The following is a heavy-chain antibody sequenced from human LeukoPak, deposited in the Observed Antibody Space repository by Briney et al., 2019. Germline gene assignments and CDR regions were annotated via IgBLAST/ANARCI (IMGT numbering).Heavy chain of an antibody. CDR3: ARDYHGVGSYYYYGMDV. CDR1: GFTFSSYW. J-gene: IGHJ6*02. CDR2: IKQDGSEK. D-gene: IGHD1-26*01. V-gene: IGHV3-7*01. Sequence: PGGSLRLSCAASGFTFSSYWMSWVRQVPGKGLEWVANIKQDGSEKYYVDSVKGRFTISRDNAKNSLYLQMNSLRAEDTAVYYCARDYHGVGSYYYYGMDVWGQGTTVTVSS.